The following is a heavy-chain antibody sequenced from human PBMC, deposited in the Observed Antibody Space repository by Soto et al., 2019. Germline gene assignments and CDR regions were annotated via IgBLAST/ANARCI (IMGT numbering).Heavy chain of an antibody. V-gene: IGHV1-69*04. CDR1: GYTFTSYD. CDR2: MNPNLGIA. D-gene: IGHD3-3*01. Sequence: GASVKVSCKASGYTFTSYDINWVRQATGQGLEWMGRMNPNLGIANYAQKFQGRVTITADKSTSTAYMELSSLRSEDTAVYYCAREEYYDFWSGYPHFDYWGQGTLVTVSS. CDR3: AREEYYDFWSGYPHFDY. J-gene: IGHJ4*02.